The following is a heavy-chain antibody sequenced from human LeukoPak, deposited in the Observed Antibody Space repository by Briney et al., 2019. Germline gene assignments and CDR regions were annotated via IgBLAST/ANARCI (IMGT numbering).Heavy chain of an antibody. V-gene: IGHV1-18*01. Sequence: GASVKVSCKASGYTFTSYGISWVRQAPGQGLEWMGWISVYNGNTKYTQKLQGRVTMTTDTSTSTAYMELRSLRSGDTAVYYCVTVDYYDSSNYYYGGYWGQGTLVTVSS. CDR2: ISVYNGNT. D-gene: IGHD3-22*01. J-gene: IGHJ4*02. CDR1: GYTFTSYG. CDR3: VTVDYYDSSNYYYGGY.